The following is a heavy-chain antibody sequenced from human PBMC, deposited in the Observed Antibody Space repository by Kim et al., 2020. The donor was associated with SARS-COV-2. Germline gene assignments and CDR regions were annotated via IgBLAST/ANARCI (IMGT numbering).Heavy chain of an antibody. V-gene: IGHV1-69*13. J-gene: IGHJ6*02. CDR3: AREVLAYDSSGQYYYGMDV. D-gene: IGHD3-22*01. CDR1: GGTFSSYA. Sequence: SVKVSCKASGGTFSSYAISWVRQAPGQGLEWMGGIIPIFGTANYAQKFQGRVTITADESTSTAYMELSSLRSEDTAVYYCAREVLAYDSSGQYYYGMDVWGQGTTVTVSS. CDR2: IIPIFGTA.